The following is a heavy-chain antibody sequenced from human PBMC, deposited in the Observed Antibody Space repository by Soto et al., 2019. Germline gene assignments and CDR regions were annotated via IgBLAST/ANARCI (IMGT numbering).Heavy chain of an antibody. CDR1: GGTFSSYA. D-gene: IGHD2-21*02. V-gene: IGHV1-69*13. CDR2: IIPIFGTA. Sequence: ASVKVSCKSSGGTFSSYAISWVRQAPGQGLAWMGGIIPIFGTANYAQKFQGRVTITADESTSTAYRELSSLRSEETAVYYCARGTVVTPDYYYGMDVWGQGTTVTVSS. CDR3: ARGTVVTPDYYYGMDV. J-gene: IGHJ6*02.